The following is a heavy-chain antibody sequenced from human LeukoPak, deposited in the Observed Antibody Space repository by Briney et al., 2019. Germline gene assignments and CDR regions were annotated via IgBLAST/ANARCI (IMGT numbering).Heavy chain of an antibody. Sequence: SETLSLTRTVSGGSISNYYWSWIRQPPGKGLECIGYIYYSGTTNYNPSLKSRVTISVDTSKNQFSLKLSSVTAADTAVYYYARHGGYSSPYLHWGQGTLVSVSS. V-gene: IGHV4-59*08. CDR2: IYYSGTT. CDR3: ARHGGYSSPYLH. D-gene: IGHD6-13*01. J-gene: IGHJ1*01. CDR1: GGSISNYY.